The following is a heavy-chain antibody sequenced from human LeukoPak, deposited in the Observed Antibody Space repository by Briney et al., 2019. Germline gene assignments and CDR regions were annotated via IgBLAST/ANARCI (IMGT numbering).Heavy chain of an antibody. CDR3: ARGLSARWLPYYYYDMDV. J-gene: IGHJ6*02. D-gene: IGHD5-24*01. CDR2: INHSGST. V-gene: IGHV4-34*01. CDR1: GGSVGGYY. Sequence: SETLSLTCAVYGGSVGGYYWSWLRQPPGKGLEWIGEINHSGSTNYNPSLKSRVTISVDTSKNQFSLKLSSVTAADTAVYYCARGLSARWLPYYYYDMDVWGQGTTVTVSS.